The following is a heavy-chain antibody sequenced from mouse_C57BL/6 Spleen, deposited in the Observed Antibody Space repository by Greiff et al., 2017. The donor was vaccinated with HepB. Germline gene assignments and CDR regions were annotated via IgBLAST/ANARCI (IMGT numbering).Heavy chain of an antibody. J-gene: IGHJ3*01. CDR3: ARGGYDYGAWFAY. CDR2: INPGSGGT. CDR1: GYAFTNYL. V-gene: IGHV1-54*01. Sequence: QVQLQQSGAELVRPGTSVKVSCKASGYAFTNYLIEWVKQRPGQGLEWIGVINPGSGGTNYNEKFKGKATLTADKSSSTAYMQLSSLTSEDSAVYFCARGGYDYGAWFAYWGQGTLVTVSA. D-gene: IGHD2-4*01.